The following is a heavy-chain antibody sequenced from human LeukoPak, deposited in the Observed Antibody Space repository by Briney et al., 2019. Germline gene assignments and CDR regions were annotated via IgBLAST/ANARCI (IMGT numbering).Heavy chain of an antibody. CDR3: APDSTTYP. J-gene: IGHJ3*01. Sequence: ASVKVSCKASGCSFTATYMHWVRQAPGQGLEWMGWVNPQNGDTQYAQKFQGRVTMTRDTSINTVYMEMTSLRSDDTAVYYCAPDSTTYPWGQGTMVTVSS. CDR2: VNPQNGDT. CDR1: GCSFTATY. V-gene: IGHV1-2*02. D-gene: IGHD2-2*01.